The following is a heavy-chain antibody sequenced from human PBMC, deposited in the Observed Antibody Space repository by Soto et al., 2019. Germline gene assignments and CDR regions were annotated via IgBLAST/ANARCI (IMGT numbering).Heavy chain of an antibody. Sequence: SETLSLTCTVSGGSISSYYWSWIRQPPGKGLEWIGYIYYSGSTNYNPSLKSRVTISVDTSKNQFSLKLSSVTAADTAVYYCARADGLGFDYWGQGTLVTVSS. J-gene: IGHJ4*02. CDR1: GGSISSYY. CDR3: ARADGLGFDY. D-gene: IGHD3-16*01. CDR2: IYYSGST. V-gene: IGHV4-59*01.